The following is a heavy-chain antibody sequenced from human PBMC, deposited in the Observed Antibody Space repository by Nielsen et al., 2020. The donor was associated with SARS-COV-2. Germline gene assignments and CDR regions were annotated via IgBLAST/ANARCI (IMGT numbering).Heavy chain of an antibody. CDR2: ISWNSGSI. CDR3: GAYYYDSSGYFNDY. D-gene: IGHD3-22*01. CDR1: GFTFDDYA. Sequence: GGSLRLSCAASGFTFDDYAMHWVRQAPGKGLEWVSGISWNSGSIGYADSVKGRFTISRDNAKNSLYLQMNSLRAEDTALYYCGAYYYDSSGYFNDYWGQGTLVTVSS. J-gene: IGHJ4*02. V-gene: IGHV3-9*01.